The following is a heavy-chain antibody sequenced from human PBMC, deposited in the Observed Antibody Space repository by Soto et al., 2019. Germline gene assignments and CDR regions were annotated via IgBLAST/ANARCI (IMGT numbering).Heavy chain of an antibody. Sequence: PSQTLSLTCAISVDSVSSNSAAWNWIRQSPSRGLEWLGRTYYRSKWYNDYAVSVKSRITINPDTSKNQFSLQLNSVTPEDTAVYYCARGAGYCTNGVCTVAVAGTSAGFDYWGQGTLVTVSS. CDR3: ARGAGYCTNGVCTVAVAGTSAGFDY. D-gene: IGHD2-8*01. CDR1: VDSVSSNSAA. J-gene: IGHJ4*02. CDR2: TYYRSKWYN. V-gene: IGHV6-1*01.